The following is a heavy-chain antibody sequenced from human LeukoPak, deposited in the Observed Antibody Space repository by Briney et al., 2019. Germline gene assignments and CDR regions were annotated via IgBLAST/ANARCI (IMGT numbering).Heavy chain of an antibody. D-gene: IGHD3-22*01. CDR2: ISSSSSDI. V-gene: IGHV3-21*01. CDR3: ARRGEGYYDSSDYYSFDY. J-gene: IGHJ4*02. Sequence: TGGSLRLSCAASGFTFSSYSMNWVRQAPGKGLEWVSSISSSSSDIYYADSLKGRFTISRDNAKNSLYLQMNSLRAEDTAVYYCARRGEGYYDSSDYYSFDYWGQGTLVTVSS. CDR1: GFTFSSYS.